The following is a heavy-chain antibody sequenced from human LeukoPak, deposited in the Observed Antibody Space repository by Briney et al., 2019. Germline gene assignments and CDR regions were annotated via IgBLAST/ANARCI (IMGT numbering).Heavy chain of an antibody. CDR1: GFTFSSYW. V-gene: IGHV3-74*01. CDR3: ARVHYSDYTDY. Sequence: GASLRVSCSASGFTFSSYWMHWVRQAPGKGLVWVSRIKSDGSSTSYADSVKGRFTISRDNAKNTLYLQMNSLRDEDTAVYYCARVHYSDYTDYWGQGTLVTVSS. D-gene: IGHD4-11*01. J-gene: IGHJ4*02. CDR2: IKSDGSST.